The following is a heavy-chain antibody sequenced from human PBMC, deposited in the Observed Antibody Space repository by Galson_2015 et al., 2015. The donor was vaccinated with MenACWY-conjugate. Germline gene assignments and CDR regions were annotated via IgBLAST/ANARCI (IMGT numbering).Heavy chain of an antibody. D-gene: IGHD6-19*01. CDR3: ARTGRMAVALSYFGP. Sequence: TYENPSLKSRITISVDTSRNQFSLRLTSMTAADTAVFYCARTGRMAVALSYFGPWGQGTLVTVSA. J-gene: IGHJ4*02. V-gene: IGHV4-30-2*04. CDR2: T.